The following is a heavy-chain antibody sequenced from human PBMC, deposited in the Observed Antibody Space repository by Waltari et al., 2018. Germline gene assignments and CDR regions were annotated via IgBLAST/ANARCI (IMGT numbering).Heavy chain of an antibody. CDR2: ISGSGDAT. V-gene: IGHV3-23*01. CDR3: AKDKAAIVYWFDP. D-gene: IGHD2-2*01. J-gene: IGHJ5*02. CDR1: GFTFIRSA. Sequence: EVQLLESGGGLVQPGGSLRLSCAASGFTFIRSAMSWVRQAPGKGLEWVSAISGSGDATYYADSVKGRFTMSRDNSNNRLYLQMNSLRAEDTAIYYCAKDKAAIVYWFDPWGQGTLVTVSS.